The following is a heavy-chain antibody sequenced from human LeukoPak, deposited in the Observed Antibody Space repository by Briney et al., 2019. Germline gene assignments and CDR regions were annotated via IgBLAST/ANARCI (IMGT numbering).Heavy chain of an antibody. CDR1: GFTLSDYT. J-gene: IGHJ1*01. CDR3: SAGPSGWTEFFQH. Sequence: GGSLRLSCAAPGFTLSDYTMNWVRQASGKGLEWVARIRSKANNYATEYGPSVKGRFTISRDDAKNTAYLQMNSLKTEDTAIYYCSAGPSGWTEFFQHWGQGTLVTVSS. V-gene: IGHV3-73*01. CDR2: IRSKANNYAT. D-gene: IGHD6-19*01.